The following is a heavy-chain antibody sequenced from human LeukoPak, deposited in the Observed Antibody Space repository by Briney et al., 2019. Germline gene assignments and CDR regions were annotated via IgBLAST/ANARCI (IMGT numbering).Heavy chain of an antibody. J-gene: IGHJ4*02. V-gene: IGHV3-23*01. Sequence: GGSLRLSCAASGFIFSNYGMNWVRQAPGKGLEWVAAISASGSATSYADSVRGRFTISRDNSKNTLYLQMNSLRAEDTAVYYCARAEFGARFTHFDYWGQGTLVTVSS. D-gene: IGHD1-26*01. CDR2: ISASGSAT. CDR1: GFIFSNYG. CDR3: ARAEFGARFTHFDY.